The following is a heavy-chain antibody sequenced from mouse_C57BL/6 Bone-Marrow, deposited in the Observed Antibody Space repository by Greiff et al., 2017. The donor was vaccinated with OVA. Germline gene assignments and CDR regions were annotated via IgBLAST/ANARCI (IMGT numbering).Heavy chain of an antibody. D-gene: IGHD2-4*01. J-gene: IGHJ3*01. Sequence: VQLVESGPGLVQPSQSLSITCTVSGFSLTSYGVHWVRQSPGKGLEWLGVIWSGGSTDYNAAFISRLSISKDNSKSQVFFKMNSLQADDTAIYYCARPYDYDGYWGQGTLVTVSA. CDR2: IWSGGST. CDR3: ARPYDYDGY. V-gene: IGHV2-2*01. CDR1: GFSLTSYG.